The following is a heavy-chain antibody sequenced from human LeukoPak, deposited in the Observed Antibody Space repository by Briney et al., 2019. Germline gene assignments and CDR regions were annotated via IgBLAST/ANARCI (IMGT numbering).Heavy chain of an antibody. CDR2: VSKYTGNA. CDR1: NYTFSDYD. V-gene: IGHV1-18*01. J-gene: IGHJ4*02. CDR3: AREDDRSFGAYDC. D-gene: IGHD4-17*01. Sequence: ASVRVSCKASNYTFSDYDVTWVRQAPRQGLEWMGWVSKYTGNADYAPKFQGRVSMTTDTSTRTAYMELRSLRPDDTAVYFCAREDDRSFGAYDCWGQGTLVTVS.